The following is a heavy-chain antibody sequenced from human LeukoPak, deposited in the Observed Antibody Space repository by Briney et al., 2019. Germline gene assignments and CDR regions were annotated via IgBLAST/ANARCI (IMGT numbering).Heavy chain of an antibody. D-gene: IGHD6-6*01. CDR1: GFTFSSYS. CDR3: ARASSSSAWFDP. CDR2: ISSSSSYI. V-gene: IGHV3-21*01. J-gene: IGHJ5*02. Sequence: GGSLRLSCAASGFTFSSYSMNWVRRAPGKGLEWVSSISSSSSYIYYADSVKGRFTISRDNAKNSLYLQMNSLRAEDTAVYYCARASSSSAWFDPWGQGTLVTVSS.